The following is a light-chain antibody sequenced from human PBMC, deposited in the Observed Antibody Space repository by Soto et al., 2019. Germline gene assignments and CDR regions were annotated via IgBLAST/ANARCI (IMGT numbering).Light chain of an antibody. Sequence: QSVLTQPASVSGSPGQSITISCTGTSSDVGSYNLVSWYQQHPGKAPKVMIYEVSKRPSGVSNRFSGSKSGNTASLTISCLQAEDEADYYCCSYGGSYVFGPGTKVTVL. J-gene: IGLJ1*01. CDR1: SSDVGSYNL. CDR2: EVS. V-gene: IGLV2-23*02. CDR3: CSYGGSYV.